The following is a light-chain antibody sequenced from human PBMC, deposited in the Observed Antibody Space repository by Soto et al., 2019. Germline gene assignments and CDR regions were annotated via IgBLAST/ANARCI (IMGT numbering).Light chain of an antibody. Sequence: EIVLTQSPATLSLSPGERATLWCSAIPNITNYLAWYQQKPGQPPRLLIYGAFNRAAGIPARFSGSGSGTDFTLTIRRLEPEDSAVYYCQQRNIWPPVTFGQGTRLEIK. CDR2: GAF. V-gene: IGKV3-11*01. J-gene: IGKJ5*01. CDR3: QQRNIWPPVT. CDR1: PNITNY.